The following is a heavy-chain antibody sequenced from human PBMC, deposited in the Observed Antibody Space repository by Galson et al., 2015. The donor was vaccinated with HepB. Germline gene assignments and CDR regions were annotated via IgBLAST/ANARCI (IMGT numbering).Heavy chain of an antibody. D-gene: IGHD5-12*01. CDR2: ISVYNGNT. CDR3: ARARYSTSPPDY. V-gene: IGHV1-18*01. J-gene: IGHJ4*02. Sequence: SVKVSCKASGFTFGNYGITWVRQAPGQGPEWMGWISVYNGNTNYAQKLQGRVTMTTDTSTTTAYIELRSLRSDDTAVYFCARARYSTSPPDYWGQGTLVTVSS. CDR1: GFTFGNYG.